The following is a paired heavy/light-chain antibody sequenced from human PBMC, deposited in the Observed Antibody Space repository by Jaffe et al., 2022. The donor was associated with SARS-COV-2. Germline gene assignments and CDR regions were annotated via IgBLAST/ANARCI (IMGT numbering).Heavy chain of an antibody. J-gene: IGHJ6*02. CDR2: IYPGDSDT. Sequence: EVQLVQSGAEVKKPGESLKISCKGSGYSFTSYWIGWVRQMPGKGLEWMGIIYPGDSDTRYSPSFQGQVTISADKSISTAYLQWSSLKASDTAMYYCATGKGRYYGSGPSSLCCMDVWGQGTTVTVSS. V-gene: IGHV5-51*01. D-gene: IGHD3-10*01. CDR3: ATGKGRYYGSGPSSLCCMDV. CDR1: GYSFTSYW.
Light chain of an antibody. CDR2: LGS. CDR1: QSLLHSNGYNY. Sequence: DIVMTQSPLSLPVTPGEPASISCRSSQSLLHSNGYNYLDWYLQKPGQSPQLLIYLGSNRASGVPDRFSGSGSGTDFTLKISRVEAEDVGVYYCMQALRGITFGPGTKVDIK. J-gene: IGKJ3*01. CDR3: MQALRGIT. V-gene: IGKV2-28*01.